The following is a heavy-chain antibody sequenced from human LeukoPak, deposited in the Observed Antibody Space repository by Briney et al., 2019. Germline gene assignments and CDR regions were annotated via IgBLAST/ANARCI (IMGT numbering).Heavy chain of an antibody. J-gene: IGHJ5*02. CDR1: GYSFTSYW. CDR2: IDPRDSYA. CDR3: ARLHPTSCSAGTCYWFDP. D-gene: IGHD2-15*01. V-gene: IGHV5-10-1*01. Sequence: GESLKISCKASGYSFTSYWITWVRQMPGKGLEWMGRIDPRDSYANYSPSFQGHATISADRSISTAYLQWSSLKASDTAMYYCARLHPTSCSAGTCYWFDPWGQGTLVTVSS.